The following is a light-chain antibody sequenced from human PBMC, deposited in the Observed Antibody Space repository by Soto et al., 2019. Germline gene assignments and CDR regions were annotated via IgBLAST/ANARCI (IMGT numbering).Light chain of an antibody. J-gene: IGKJ4*01. CDR1: QNINTR. Sequence: EIVLTQSPGTLPSFPRDRVTLSCRASQNINTRVAWYQHKPGQAPRLLISDASTVATGIPPRFRGSGSGTEFTLTIGTLQSEDIAIYYCQQYYHWPVTFGGGTKLDIK. V-gene: IGKV3-15*01. CDR2: DAS. CDR3: QQYYHWPVT.